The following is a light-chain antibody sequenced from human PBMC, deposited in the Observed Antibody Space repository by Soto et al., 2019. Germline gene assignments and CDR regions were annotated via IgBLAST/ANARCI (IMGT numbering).Light chain of an antibody. Sequence: AIQLTQSPSSLSASVGDRVTITCRASQGISSALAWYQQKPGKAPKLLIYDASSLESGVPSRFSGSGSGTDFTLPISSLQPDDFATYYCQQFNSYPLFGQGTKLEIK. V-gene: IGKV1-13*02. J-gene: IGKJ2*01. CDR3: QQFNSYPL. CDR1: QGISSA. CDR2: DAS.